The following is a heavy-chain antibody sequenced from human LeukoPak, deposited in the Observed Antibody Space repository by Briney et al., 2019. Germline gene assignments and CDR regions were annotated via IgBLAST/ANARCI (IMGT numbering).Heavy chain of an antibody. CDR2: INHSGST. D-gene: IGHD3-3*01. V-gene: IGHV4-34*01. CDR1: GGSFSGYY. CDR3: ARGSIRFLGWFHLNYMDV. Sequence: SETLSLTCAVYGGSFSGYYWSWIRQPPGKGLEWIGEINHSGSTNYNPSLQSRVTISVDTSKNQFSLKLSSVTAADTAVYYCARGSIRFLGWFHLNYMDVWGKGTTVTVSS. J-gene: IGHJ6*03.